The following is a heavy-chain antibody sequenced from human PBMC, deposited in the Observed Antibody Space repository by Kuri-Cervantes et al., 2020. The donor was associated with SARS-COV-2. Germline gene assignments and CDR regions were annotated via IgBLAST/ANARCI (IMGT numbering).Heavy chain of an antibody. D-gene: IGHD4-17*01. Sequence: SVKVSCKASGATFSSYAISWVRQAPGQGLEWMGRIIPISDIVNYAQKFQGRVTITADESTSTAYMELSSLRSEDTAVYYCARAGRTTAAGDYWGQGTLVTVSS. J-gene: IGHJ4*02. V-gene: IGHV1-69*13. CDR1: GATFSSYA. CDR3: ARAGRTTAAGDY. CDR2: IIPISDIV.